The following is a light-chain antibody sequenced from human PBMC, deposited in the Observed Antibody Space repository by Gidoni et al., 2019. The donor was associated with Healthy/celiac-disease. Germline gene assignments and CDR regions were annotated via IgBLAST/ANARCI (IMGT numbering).Light chain of an antibody. CDR1: QSISSY. CDR2: AAS. J-gene: IGKJ2*01. Sequence: DLKMTQSPSSLSASVGDRVTITCRASQSISSYLNWYQQKPGKAPKLLIYAASSLQSGVPSRFSGSGSGTDFTLTISSLQPADFATYYCQQSYSTPRTFAQWTKLEIQ. V-gene: IGKV1-39*01. CDR3: QQSYSTPRT.